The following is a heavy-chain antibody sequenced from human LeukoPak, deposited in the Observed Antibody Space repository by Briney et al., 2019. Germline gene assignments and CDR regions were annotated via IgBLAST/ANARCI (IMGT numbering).Heavy chain of an antibody. CDR1: GFTFSSYG. CDR2: IRYDGSNK. V-gene: IGHV3-30*02. J-gene: IGHJ4*02. Sequence: PGGSLRLSCAASGFTFSSYGMHWVRQAPGKGLEWVAFIRYDGSNKYYADSVKGRFTISRDNSKNTLYLQMNSLRAEDTAVYYCAKDREGYYGSGSYHFDYWGQGTLVTVSS. CDR3: AKDREGYYGSGSYHFDY. D-gene: IGHD3-10*01.